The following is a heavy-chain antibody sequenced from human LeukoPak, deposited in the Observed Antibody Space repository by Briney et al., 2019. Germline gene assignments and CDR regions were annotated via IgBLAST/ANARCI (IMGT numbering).Heavy chain of an antibody. V-gene: IGHV3-30*03. CDR3: ARDADTMVRGVLSS. CDR2: ISYDGSNK. CDR1: GFTFSSYG. Sequence: PGRSLRLSCAASGFTFSSYGMHWVRQAPGKGLEWVAVISYDGSNKYYADSVKGRFTISRDNSKNTLYLQMNSLRAEDTAVYYCARDADTMVRGVLSSWGQGTLVTVSS. D-gene: IGHD3-10*01. J-gene: IGHJ5*02.